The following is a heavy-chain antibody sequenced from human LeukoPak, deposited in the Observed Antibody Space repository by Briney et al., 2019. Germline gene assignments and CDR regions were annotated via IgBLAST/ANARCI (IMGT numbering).Heavy chain of an antibody. CDR1: VYTFTAYY. D-gene: IGHD2-2*01. J-gene: IGHJ6*03. CDR2: INPNNGDT. CDR3: ARTSAPLNWRYMDV. V-gene: IGHV1-2*02. Sequence: SVNVSCMASVYTFTAYYMHWVRQAPGQGGEWMGWINPNNGDTNYAQKFHVRVTITRDTSINTANMELSRLRSDDKAVYYCARTSAPLNWRYMDVWGKGTTVTVSS.